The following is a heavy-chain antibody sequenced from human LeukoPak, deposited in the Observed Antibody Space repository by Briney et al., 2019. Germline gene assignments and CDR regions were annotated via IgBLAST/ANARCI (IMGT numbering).Heavy chain of an antibody. V-gene: IGHV3-7*01. CDR3: ARDGFVVVPAAPPGFDY. CDR2: INQDGSEK. Sequence: GGSLRLSCAASGFSFRSHWMSWVRQAPGKGLELVANINQDGSEKYYVDSVKGRFTISRDNAKNSLYLQMNSLRAEDTAVYYCARDGFVVVPAAPPGFDYWGQGTLITVSS. CDR1: GFSFRSHW. J-gene: IGHJ4*02. D-gene: IGHD2-2*01.